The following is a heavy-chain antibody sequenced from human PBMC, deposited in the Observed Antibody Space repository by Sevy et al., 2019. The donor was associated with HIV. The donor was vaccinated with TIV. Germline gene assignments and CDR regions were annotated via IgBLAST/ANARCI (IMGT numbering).Heavy chain of an antibody. CDR1: GYTFTGYY. J-gene: IGHJ3*02. Sequence: ASVKVSCKSSGYTFTGYYMHWVRQAPGQGLEWMGWINANNGGTNYAQRFQGRVTMTRDTSITTAYMELSRLTSDDTAVYYCTRQDSYASDIWGQGTVVTVSS. V-gene: IGHV1-2*02. D-gene: IGHD2-15*01. CDR2: INANNGGT. CDR3: TRQDSYASDI.